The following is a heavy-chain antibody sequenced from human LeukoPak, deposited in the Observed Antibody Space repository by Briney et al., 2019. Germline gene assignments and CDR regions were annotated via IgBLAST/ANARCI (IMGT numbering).Heavy chain of an antibody. D-gene: IGHD5-12*01. Sequence: SVKVSCKASGYTFIGFYMRWVRQAPGQGLEWMGRVVPMFGIRNYPQTFRGRVNITADKATNTVYMELRSLRAEDTAIYYCATEPSRSYSFDHLDFWGLGTPVTVSS. CDR1: GYTFIGFY. J-gene: IGHJ4*02. CDR3: ATEPSRSYSFDHLDF. V-gene: IGHV1-69*02. CDR2: VVPMFGIR.